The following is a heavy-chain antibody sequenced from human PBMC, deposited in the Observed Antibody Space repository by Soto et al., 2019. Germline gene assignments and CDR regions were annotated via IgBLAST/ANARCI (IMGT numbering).Heavy chain of an antibody. V-gene: IGHV3-33*01. J-gene: IGHJ6*03. Sequence: GGSLRLSCAASGFTFSSYGMHWVRQAPGKGLEWVAVIWYDGSNKYYADSVKGRFTISRDNSKNTLYLQMNSLRAEDTAVYYCARDGAGSSSPYYMDVWGKGTTVTVSS. D-gene: IGHD6-13*01. CDR2: IWYDGSNK. CDR1: GFTFSSYG. CDR3: ARDGAGSSSPYYMDV.